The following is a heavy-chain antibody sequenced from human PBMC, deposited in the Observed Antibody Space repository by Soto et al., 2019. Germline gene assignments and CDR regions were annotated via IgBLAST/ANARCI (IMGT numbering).Heavy chain of an antibody. CDR3: ARQKRGDYSGYNWFDP. CDR2: IYYSGST. CDR1: GGSISSYY. J-gene: IGHJ5*02. D-gene: IGHD5-12*01. Sequence: SETLSLTCTVSGGSISSYYWSWIRQPPGKGLEWIGYIYYSGSTNYNPSLKSRVTISVDTSKNQFSLKLSSVTAADTAVYYCARQKRGDYSGYNWFDPWGQGTPVTVSS. V-gene: IGHV4-59*08.